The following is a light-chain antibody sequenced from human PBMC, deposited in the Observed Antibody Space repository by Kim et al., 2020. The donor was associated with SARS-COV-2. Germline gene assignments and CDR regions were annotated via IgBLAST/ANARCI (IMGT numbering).Light chain of an antibody. V-gene: IGLV2-11*03. CDR3: SSYAGTYTWV. CDR1: SSDVGTYNY. Sequence: PGQSVTISCTGTSSDVGTYNYVSWYQQHPGKAPKLMISDVTERPSGVPDRFSGSKSGNTASLTISGLQTEDEADYYCSSYAGTYTWVFGGGTQLTV. CDR2: DVT. J-gene: IGLJ3*02.